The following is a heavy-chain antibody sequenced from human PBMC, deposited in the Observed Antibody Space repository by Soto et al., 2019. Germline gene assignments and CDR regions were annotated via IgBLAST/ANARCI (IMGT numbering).Heavy chain of an antibody. D-gene: IGHD3-3*01. CDR3: AREYDSPNYYYLDV. J-gene: IGHJ6*03. Sequence: GGSLRLSCAASGFTFSSYGVNWVRQAPGKGLEWVSSIGSTGDFLSYGDSVKGRFTISRDNAKNSLYLQMNSLRAEDTAVYYCAREYDSPNYYYLDVWGKGTTVTVSS. CDR2: IGSTGDFL. V-gene: IGHV3-21*01. CDR1: GFTFSSYG.